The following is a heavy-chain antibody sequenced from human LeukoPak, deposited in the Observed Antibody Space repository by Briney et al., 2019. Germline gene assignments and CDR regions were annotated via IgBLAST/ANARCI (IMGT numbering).Heavy chain of an antibody. V-gene: IGHV3-21*05. CDR1: GFTFSSYS. Sequence: GGTLRLSCAASGFTFSSYSMNWVRQAPVKGLERVSDITSSSSYIYYAGSVKGRFTISRDNAKNSLYLQMNSLRAEDTAVFFFFKQKTAYEILTGYYSDAFDIWGQGTMVTVSS. CDR2: ITSSSSYI. J-gene: IGHJ3*02. CDR3: FKQKTAYEILTGYYSDAFDI. D-gene: IGHD3-9*01.